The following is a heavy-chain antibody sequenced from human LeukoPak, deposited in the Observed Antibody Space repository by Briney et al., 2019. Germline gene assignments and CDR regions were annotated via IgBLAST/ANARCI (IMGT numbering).Heavy chain of an antibody. V-gene: IGHV3-20*04. CDR3: ARVWAWGSGNYFDN. D-gene: IGHD7-27*01. CDR2: IRGDAGST. Sequence: GGSLRLSCAAAGFTFDAFGMTWVRQAPGKGLEWVSAIRGDAGSTGYADSVKGRFTISRDNAKNSLYLQMNSLRVEDTALYYCARVWAWGSGNYFDNWGQGTLVTVSS. CDR1: GFTFDAFG. J-gene: IGHJ4*02.